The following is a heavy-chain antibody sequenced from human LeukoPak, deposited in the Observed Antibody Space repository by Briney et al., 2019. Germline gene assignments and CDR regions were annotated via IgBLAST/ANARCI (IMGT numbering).Heavy chain of an antibody. CDR1: GYTFTGYY. V-gene: IGHV1-2*02. Sequence: GASVKVSCKASGYTFTGYYMHWVRQAPGQGLEWMGWINPNSGGTNYAQKFQGRVTMTRDTSISTAYMELSRLRSDDTAVYYCARASTKGSGSWDYWGQGTLVTVSS. D-gene: IGHD3-10*01. J-gene: IGHJ4*02. CDR2: INPNSGGT. CDR3: ARASTKGSGSWDY.